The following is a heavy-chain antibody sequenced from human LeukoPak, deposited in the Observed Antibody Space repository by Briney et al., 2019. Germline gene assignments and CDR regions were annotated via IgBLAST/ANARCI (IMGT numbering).Heavy chain of an antibody. J-gene: IGHJ4*02. D-gene: IGHD3-22*01. Sequence: ASVKVSCKASGYTFTSYGISWVRQAPGQGLEWMGWISAYNGNTNYAQKLQGRVTMTTDTSTSTAYMELRSLRSEDTAVYYCARSYYDNSGYQIDYWGQGTLVTVSS. CDR1: GYTFTSYG. V-gene: IGHV1-18*01. CDR2: ISAYNGNT. CDR3: ARSYYDNSGYQIDY.